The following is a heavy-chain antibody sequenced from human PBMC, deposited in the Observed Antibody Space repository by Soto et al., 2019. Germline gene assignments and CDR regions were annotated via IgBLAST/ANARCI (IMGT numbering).Heavy chain of an antibody. CDR2: INAGNGNT. D-gene: IGHD3-10*01. J-gene: IGHJ5*02. V-gene: IGHV1-3*01. CDR3: ARDLAYYYGSGSYYIPWFDP. CDR1: GYTFTSYA. Sequence: GASVKVSCKASGYTFTSYAMHWVRQAPGQRLEWMGWINAGNGNTKYSQKFQGRVTITRDTSASTAYMELSSLRSEDTAVYYCARDLAYYYGSGSYYIPWFDPWGQGTLVTVSS.